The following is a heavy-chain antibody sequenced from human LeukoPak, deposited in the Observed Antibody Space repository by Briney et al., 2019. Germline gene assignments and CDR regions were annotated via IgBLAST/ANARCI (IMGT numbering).Heavy chain of an antibody. V-gene: IGHV4-59*01. CDR3: ARLSYVAGTTGNYYFDY. Sequence: KPSETLSLXCTVSGGSISSYYWSWIRQPPGKGLECIGDIYYSGSTNYNPSLKSRVTISLDTSKNHFSLKLSSVTAADTAVYYCARLSYVAGTTGNYYFDYWGQGTLVTVSS. CDR1: GGSISSYY. D-gene: IGHD6-19*01. CDR2: IYYSGST. J-gene: IGHJ4*02.